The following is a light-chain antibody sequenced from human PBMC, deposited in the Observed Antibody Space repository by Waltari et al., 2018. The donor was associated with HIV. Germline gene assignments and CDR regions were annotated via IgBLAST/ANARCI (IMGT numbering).Light chain of an antibody. CDR2: DAS. Sequence: DIQMTQSPSSLSASVVDRVTITCQASQDITNYLNWYQQKPGKAPKLLIYDASNLETGVPSRFSGSGSGTDFTFTINSLQPEDIATYYCQQYDNLHITFGQGTRLEIK. J-gene: IGKJ5*01. CDR3: QQYDNLHIT. V-gene: IGKV1-33*01. CDR1: QDITNY.